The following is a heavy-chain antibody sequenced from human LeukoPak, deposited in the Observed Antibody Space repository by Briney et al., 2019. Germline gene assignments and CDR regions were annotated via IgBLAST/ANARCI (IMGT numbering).Heavy chain of an antibody. J-gene: IGHJ4*02. V-gene: IGHV5-10-1*01. Sequence: GGSLKISCKGSGYSFTSYWISWVRQMPGKGLEWMGRIDPSDSYTNYSPSFQGHVTISADKSISTAYLQWSSLKASDTAMYYCARRSSGSFYFDYWGQGSLVTVSS. CDR1: GYSFTSYW. D-gene: IGHD1-26*01. CDR3: ARRSSGSFYFDY. CDR2: IDPSDSYT.